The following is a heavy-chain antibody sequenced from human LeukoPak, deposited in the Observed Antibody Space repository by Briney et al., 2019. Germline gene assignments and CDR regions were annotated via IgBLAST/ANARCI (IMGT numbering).Heavy chain of an antibody. CDR2: ISYDGSNK. CDR3: ARDLRVDFWSGYCSY. Sequence: QPGRSLRLSCAASGFTFSSYAMHWVRQAPGKGLEWVAVISYDGSNKYYADSVKGRFTISRDNSKNTPYLQMNSLRAEDTAVYYCARDLRVDFWSGYCSYWGQGTLVTVSS. J-gene: IGHJ4*02. V-gene: IGHV3-30-3*01. CDR1: GFTFSSYA. D-gene: IGHD3-3*01.